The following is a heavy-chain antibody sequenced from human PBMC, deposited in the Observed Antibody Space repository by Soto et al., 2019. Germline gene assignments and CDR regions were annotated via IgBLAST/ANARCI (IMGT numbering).Heavy chain of an antibody. CDR3: ASQSITMVRGLDP. D-gene: IGHD3-10*01. Sequence: TLSLTCTVSGGSISSYYWSWIRQPPGKGLEWIGYIYYSGSTNYNPSLKSRVTISVDTSKNQFSLKLSSVTAADTAVYYCASQSITMVRGLDPWGQGTLVTVSS. V-gene: IGHV4-59*01. CDR2: IYYSGST. CDR1: GGSISSYY. J-gene: IGHJ5*02.